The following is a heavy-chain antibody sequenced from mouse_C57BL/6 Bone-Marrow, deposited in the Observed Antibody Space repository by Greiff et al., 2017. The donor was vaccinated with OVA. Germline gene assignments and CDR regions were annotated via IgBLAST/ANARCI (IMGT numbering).Heavy chain of an antibody. D-gene: IGHD2-4*01. CDR1: GFTFSDYY. Sequence: EVMLVESEGGLVQPGSSMKLSCTASGFTFSDYYMAWVRQVPEKGLEWVANINYDGSSTYYLASLKSRFIISRDNAKNILYLQMSSLKSEDTATYYCAREGDDYDEYYVDYWGQGTTLTVSS. J-gene: IGHJ2*01. CDR2: INYDGSST. CDR3: AREGDDYDEYYVDY. V-gene: IGHV5-16*01.